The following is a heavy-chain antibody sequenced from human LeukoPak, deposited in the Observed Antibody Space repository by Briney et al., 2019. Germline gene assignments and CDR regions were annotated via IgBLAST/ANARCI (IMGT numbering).Heavy chain of an antibody. CDR2: IILIFGTA. J-gene: IGHJ3*02. CDR1: GYTFTSYG. V-gene: IGHV1-69*06. D-gene: IGHD3-10*01. CDR3: ARKKDGGDAFDI. Sequence: ASVKVSCKATGYTFTSYGISWVRQAPGQGLEWMGGIILIFGTANSAQKFQGRVTITADKSTSSAYMELSSLRSEDTAVYYCARKKDGGDAFDIWGQGTMVTVSS.